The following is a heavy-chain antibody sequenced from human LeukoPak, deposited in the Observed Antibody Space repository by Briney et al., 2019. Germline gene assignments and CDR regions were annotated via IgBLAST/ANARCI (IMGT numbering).Heavy chain of an antibody. CDR2: IYYSGST. CDR3: AREDQTYYYGSGGAAFDI. V-gene: IGHV4-30-4*07. J-gene: IGHJ3*02. Sequence: SETLSLTCAVSGGSISSGGYSWSWIRRPPGKGLEWIGYIYYSGSTYYNPSLKSRVTISVDTSKNQFSLKLSSVTAADTAVYYCAREDQTYYYGSGGAAFDIWGQGTMVTVSS. CDR1: GGSISSGGYS. D-gene: IGHD3-10*01.